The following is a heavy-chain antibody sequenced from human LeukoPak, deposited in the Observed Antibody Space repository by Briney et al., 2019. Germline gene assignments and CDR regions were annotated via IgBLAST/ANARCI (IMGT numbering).Heavy chain of an antibody. CDR1: GFTFSSYA. CDR3: ARADYYDSSGYRFDP. D-gene: IGHD3-22*01. CDR2: ISSSRDNT. Sequence: SGGSLRLSCAASGFTFSSYAMSWVRQAPGKGLEWVSAISSSRDNTYYADAVKGRFTISRDNSKNTLYLQMNSLRAEDTAVYYCARADYYDSSGYRFDPWGQGTLVTVSS. J-gene: IGHJ5*02. V-gene: IGHV3-23*01.